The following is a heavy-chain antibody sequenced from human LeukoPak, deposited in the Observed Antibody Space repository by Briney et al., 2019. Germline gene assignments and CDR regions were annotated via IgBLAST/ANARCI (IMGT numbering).Heavy chain of an antibody. J-gene: IGHJ4*02. D-gene: IGHD1-1*01. V-gene: IGHV3-23*01. CDR3: ATGGFDY. CDR1: GFAFSNYA. Sequence: QAGGSLRLSCTTSGFAFSNYAMNWVRQAPGKGPEWVSGISGFNTYYADSVKGRFTIFRDNSKNVLYLQMDRLRAEDTAIYYCATGGFDYWGQGSLVTVSS. CDR2: ISGFNT.